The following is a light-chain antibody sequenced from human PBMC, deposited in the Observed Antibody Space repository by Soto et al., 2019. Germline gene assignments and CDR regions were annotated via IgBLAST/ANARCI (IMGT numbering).Light chain of an antibody. Sequence: QSALTQPASVSGSPGQSITISCTGTSSDVGGYNYVSWYQQHPGKAPKLMIYEVSNRPSGVSNRFSGSKSGNTASLTISGRQAEDEADYYCSSYTSSSTQVFGTGTKVTGL. CDR3: SSYTSSSTQV. V-gene: IGLV2-14*01. J-gene: IGLJ1*01. CDR1: SSDVGGYNY. CDR2: EVS.